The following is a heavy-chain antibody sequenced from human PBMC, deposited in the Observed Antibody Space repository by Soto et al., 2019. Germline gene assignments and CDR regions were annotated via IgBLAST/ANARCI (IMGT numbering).Heavy chain of an antibody. D-gene: IGHD6-25*01. V-gene: IGHV1-8*01. CDR3: AREVAARSYQPIAF. CDR1: GYTFTSYD. Sequence: QVQLVQSGAEVKKPGASVKVSCKASGYTFTSYDINWVRQATGQGLEWMGWMNPNSGNTGYAQKFQGRVTMIRDTSINTTYMELSSLRSEDTAVYYCAREVAARSYQPIAFWGQGTLVTVAS. J-gene: IGHJ4*02. CDR2: MNPNSGNT.